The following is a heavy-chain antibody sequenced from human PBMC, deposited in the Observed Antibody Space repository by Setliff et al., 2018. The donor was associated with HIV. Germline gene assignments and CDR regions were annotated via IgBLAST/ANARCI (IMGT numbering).Heavy chain of an antibody. D-gene: IGHD3-10*01. CDR2: INHSGST. V-gene: IGHV4-34*01. Sequence: SETLSLTCAVYGGSFSGYYWSWIRQPPGKGLEWIGEINHSGSTNYNPSLKSRVTISVDKSKNQFSLKVNSVTAADTAVFFCARHRVITGSFDSWGQGTLVTVSS. CDR3: ARHRVITGSFDS. J-gene: IGHJ4*02. CDR1: GGSFSGYY.